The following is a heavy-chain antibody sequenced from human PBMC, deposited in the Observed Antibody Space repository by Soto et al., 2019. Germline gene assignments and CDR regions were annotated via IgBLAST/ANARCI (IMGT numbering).Heavy chain of an antibody. CDR3: TTDWAGYYDSSPEDAFDI. J-gene: IGHJ3*02. CDR1: GFTFSNAW. V-gene: IGHV3-15*07. Sequence: GGSLRLSCAASGFTFSNAWMNWVRQAPGKGLEWVGRIKSKTDGGTTDYAAPVKGRFTISRDDSKNTLYLQMNSLKTEDTAVYYCTTDWAGYYDSSPEDAFDIWGQGTMVTVSS. D-gene: IGHD3-22*01. CDR2: IKSKTDGGTT.